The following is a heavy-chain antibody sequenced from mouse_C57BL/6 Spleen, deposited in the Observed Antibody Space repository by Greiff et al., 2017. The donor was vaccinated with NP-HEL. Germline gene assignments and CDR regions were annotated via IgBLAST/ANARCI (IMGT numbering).Heavy chain of an antibody. CDR3: ARPSRSSYETWFAY. CDR1: GYTFTSYW. J-gene: IGHJ3*01. Sequence: QVQLQQPGAELVKPGASVKLSCKASGYTFTSYWMQWVKQRPGQGLEWIGEIDPSDSYTNYNQKFKGKATLTVDTSSSTAYMQLSSLTSEDSAVYYCARPSRSSYETWFAYWGQGTLVTVSA. CDR2: IDPSDSYT. D-gene: IGHD1-1*01. V-gene: IGHV1-50*01.